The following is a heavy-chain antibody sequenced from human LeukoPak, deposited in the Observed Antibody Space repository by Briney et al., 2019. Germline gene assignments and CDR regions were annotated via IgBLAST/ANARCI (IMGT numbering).Heavy chain of an antibody. CDR1: GGSINSYY. CDR2: IYYSGST. V-gene: IGHV4-59*01. CDR3: ARARDGHINNWFDP. J-gene: IGHJ5*02. D-gene: IGHD5-24*01. Sequence: LSETLSLTCTVSGGSINSYYWSWIRQPPGKGLEWIGYIYYSGSTNYNPSLKSRVTISVDTSKNQFSLKMSSVTAADTAVYYCARARDGHINNWFDPWGQGTLVTVSS.